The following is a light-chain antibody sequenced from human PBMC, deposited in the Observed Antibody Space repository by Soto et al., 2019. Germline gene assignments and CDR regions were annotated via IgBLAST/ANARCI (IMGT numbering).Light chain of an antibody. J-gene: IGKJ4*01. CDR2: AAS. CDR3: QQSYSTPRT. Sequence: DIQLTQSPAYMSASVGDRVTITCRASQTISSYVNWYQQKPGKAPTLLIYAASSVQSGVPSRCSGSGSGTDFTLTISSLQPEDFANYYCQQSYSTPRTFGGGTKVEIK. V-gene: IGKV1-39*01. CDR1: QTISSY.